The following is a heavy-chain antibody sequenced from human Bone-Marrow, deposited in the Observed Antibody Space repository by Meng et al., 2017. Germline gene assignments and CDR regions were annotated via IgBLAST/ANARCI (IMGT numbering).Heavy chain of an antibody. J-gene: IGHJ6*02. V-gene: IGHV4-39*07. D-gene: IGHD4-17*01. CDR3: ARDLLSRSYDYGDYWPSYYYYGMDV. Sequence: SETLSLTCTVSGGSISSSSYYWGWIRQPPGKGLEWIGSIYYSGSTYYNPSLKSRVTISVDTFKNQFSLKLSSVTAADTAVYYCARDLLSRSYDYGDYWPSYYYYGMDVWGQGTTVTVSS. CDR1: GGSISSSSYY. CDR2: IYYSGST.